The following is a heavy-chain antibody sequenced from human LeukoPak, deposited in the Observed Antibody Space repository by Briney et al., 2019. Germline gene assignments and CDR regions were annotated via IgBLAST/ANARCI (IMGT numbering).Heavy chain of an antibody. CDR3: ARVDYYDSSGYYPSYFDY. CDR1: GGSIGSYY. D-gene: IGHD3-22*01. Sequence: SETLSLTCTVSGGSIGSYYWSWIRQPPGKGLEWIGYIYYSGSTNYNPSLKSRVTISVDTSKNQFSLKLSSVTAADTAVYYCARVDYYDSSGYYPSYFDYWGQGTLVTVSS. V-gene: IGHV4-59*01. J-gene: IGHJ4*02. CDR2: IYYSGST.